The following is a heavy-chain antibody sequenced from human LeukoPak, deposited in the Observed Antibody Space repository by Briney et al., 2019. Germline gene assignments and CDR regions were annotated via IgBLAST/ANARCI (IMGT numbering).Heavy chain of an antibody. CDR2: IYPSDSDP. CDR3: ASHHYGDYGTFKY. D-gene: IGHD4-17*01. J-gene: IGHJ4*02. V-gene: IGHV5-51*01. Sequence: GESLKISCKGDGDTFINYWIGWVRQMPGKGPEWMGIIYPSDSDPRYSPSFRGQVTISADKSISTAYLQWSSLKASDTAMYYCASHHYGDYGTFKYWGQGTLVTVSS. CDR1: GDTFINYW.